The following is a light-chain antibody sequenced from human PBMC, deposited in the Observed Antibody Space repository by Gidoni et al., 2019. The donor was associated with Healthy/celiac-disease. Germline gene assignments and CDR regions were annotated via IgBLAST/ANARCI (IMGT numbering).Light chain of an antibody. V-gene: IGKV1-5*03. CDR2: WAS. J-gene: IGKJ1*01. CDR3: QQYNSYSRT. CDR1: NSISSW. Sequence: DIQVTQPPSTLSASVGDRVTNTYRASNSISSWLAWYQQKPGKAPKLLIYWASSLESGVPSRFSGSGSGTEFTLTISSLQPEDFAIYYCQQYNSYSRTFGQGTKVEIK.